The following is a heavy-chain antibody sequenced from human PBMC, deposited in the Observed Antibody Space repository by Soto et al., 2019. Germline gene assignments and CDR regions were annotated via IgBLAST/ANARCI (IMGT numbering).Heavy chain of an antibody. V-gene: IGHV1-69*13. D-gene: IGHD6-6*01. J-gene: IGHJ6*02. CDR3: ARENSIASLSYYYGMEV. Sequence: ASVKVSCKASGGTFTGNPTSWVRQAPGRGLEWMGGIIPMFGTTNYAQKFQGRVTITADESTTTAYMELNSLRSEDTAVYYWARENSIASLSYYYGMEVWGQGTTVTVSS. CDR1: GGTFTGNP. CDR2: IIPMFGTT.